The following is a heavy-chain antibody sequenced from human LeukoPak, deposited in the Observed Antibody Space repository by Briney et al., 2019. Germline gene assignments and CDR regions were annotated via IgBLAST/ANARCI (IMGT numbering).Heavy chain of an antibody. Sequence: TGGSLRLSCAASGFILSNYRMNWVRQAPGKGLEWVSYISSSGNSREYADSVKGRFTISRDNARDSLHLQMDSLRAEDTAMYYCARDGYNSGYLKAPDYWGQGTLLTVSS. CDR2: ISSSGNSR. V-gene: IGHV3-48*04. J-gene: IGHJ4*02. CDR3: ARDGYNSGYLKAPDY. CDR1: GFILSNYR. D-gene: IGHD5-18*01.